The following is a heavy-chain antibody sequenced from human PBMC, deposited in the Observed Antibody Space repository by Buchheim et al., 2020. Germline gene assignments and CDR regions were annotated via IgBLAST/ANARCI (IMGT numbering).Heavy chain of an antibody. CDR1: GFTFSSYG. V-gene: IGHV3-30*03. Sequence: QVQLVESGGGVVQPGRSLRLSCAASGFTFSSYGMHWVRQAPGKGLEWVAVISSDGSNKYYADSVKGRFTISRDNSKNTLYLQMNSLRAQDTAVYYCSYYYDSSGFDYWGQGTL. J-gene: IGHJ4*02. CDR2: ISSDGSNK. D-gene: IGHD3-22*01. CDR3: SYYYDSSGFDY.